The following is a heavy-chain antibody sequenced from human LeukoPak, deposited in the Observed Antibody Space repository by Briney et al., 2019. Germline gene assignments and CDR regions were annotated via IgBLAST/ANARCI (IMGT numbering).Heavy chain of an antibody. Sequence: SETLSLTCAVYGGSFTDYYWSWIRQPPGKGLEWIGEINHGGSTNYNPSLKSRVTISVDTSKNQFSLKLSSVTAADTAVYYCARGDLRVDYWGQGTLVTVSS. CDR2: INHGGST. J-gene: IGHJ4*02. CDR3: ARGDLRVDY. CDR1: GGSFTDYY. V-gene: IGHV4-34*01.